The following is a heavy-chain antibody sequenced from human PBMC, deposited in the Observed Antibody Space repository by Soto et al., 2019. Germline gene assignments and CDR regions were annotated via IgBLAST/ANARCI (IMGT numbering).Heavy chain of an antibody. CDR2: INHSGST. Sequence: SENLSLTCAVYGGSFSGYYWSWIRQPPGKGLEWIGEINHSGSTNYNPSLKSRVTISVDTSKNQVSLELSSVTAADTAVYYCARGGEYCGGVCYPHYYYYYMDVWGKGTTVTVSS. CDR3: ARGGEYCGGVCYPHYYYYYMDV. J-gene: IGHJ6*03. V-gene: IGHV4-34*01. D-gene: IGHD2-21*02. CDR1: GGSFSGYY.